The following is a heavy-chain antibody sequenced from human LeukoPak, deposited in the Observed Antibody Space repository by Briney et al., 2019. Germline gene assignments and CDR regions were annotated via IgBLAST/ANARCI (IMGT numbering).Heavy chain of an antibody. Sequence: SETLSLTCTVSGGSISSYYWSWIRQPPGKGLEWIGYIYYSGSTNYNPSLKSRVTMSVDTSKNQFSLKLSSVTAADSAVYYCARRNSGTYYGLFDPWGQGTLVIVSS. V-gene: IGHV4-59*08. D-gene: IGHD1-26*01. J-gene: IGHJ5*02. CDR3: ARRNSGTYYGLFDP. CDR1: GGSISSYY. CDR2: IYYSGST.